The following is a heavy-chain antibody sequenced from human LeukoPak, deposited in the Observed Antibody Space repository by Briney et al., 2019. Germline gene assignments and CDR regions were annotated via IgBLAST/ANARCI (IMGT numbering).Heavy chain of an antibody. CDR1: GYTFTSYD. CDR2: MNHNSGNT. J-gene: IGHJ6*02. CDR3: ARELGYCGGDCYSAGYYYYGMDV. D-gene: IGHD2-21*02. Sequence: ASVKVSCKASGYTFTSYDINWVRQATGQGLEWMGWMNHNSGNTGYAQKFQGRVTMTRNTSISTAYMELSSLRSEDTAVYYCARELGYCGGDCYSAGYYYYGMDVWGQGTTVTVSS. V-gene: IGHV1-8*01.